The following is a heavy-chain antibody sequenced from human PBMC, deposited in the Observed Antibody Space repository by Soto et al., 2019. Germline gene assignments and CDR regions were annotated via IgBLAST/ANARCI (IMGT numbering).Heavy chain of an antibody. CDR2: FSFYGRRDNT. Sequence: EVQLLESGGGLVQPGGSLRLSCVGSGFTFSSYDMTWVRQAPGKGLEWVSSFSFYGRRDNTYYADSVKGRFTISRDNSRNTVYLQMNNLRVEDTAVYYCAKSLYNDNGGPNDRWGQGNLVTVSS. J-gene: IGHJ5*02. CDR1: GFTFSSYD. D-gene: IGHD1-1*01. V-gene: IGHV3-23*01. CDR3: AKSLYNDNGGPNDR.